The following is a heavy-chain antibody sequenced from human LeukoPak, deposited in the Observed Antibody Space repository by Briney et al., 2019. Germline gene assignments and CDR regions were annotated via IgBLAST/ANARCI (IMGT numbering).Heavy chain of an antibody. D-gene: IGHD6-13*01. J-gene: IGHJ4*02. CDR1: GVSINSFY. CDR2: IYYTGST. Sequence: PSETLSLTCTVSGVSINSFYWSWIRQPPGKGLEWFGYIYYTGSTNYNPSLKSRVTISVDTSKNQFSLKLNSVTAADTAVYYCARASRASSNSGNWYYFDYWGQGTLVTVSS. V-gene: IGHV4-59*13. CDR3: ARASRASSNSGNWYYFDY.